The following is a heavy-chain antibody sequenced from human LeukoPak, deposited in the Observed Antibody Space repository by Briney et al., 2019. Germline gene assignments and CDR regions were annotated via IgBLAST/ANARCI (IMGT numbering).Heavy chain of an antibody. J-gene: IGHJ4*02. D-gene: IGHD6-19*01. CDR2: ISAYDGNT. Sequence: ASVKVSCKASGYTSTSYGISWVRQAPGQGLEWMGWISAYDGNTNYAQKLQGRVTMTTDTSTSTAYMELRTLSSDDTAVYYCARGSSGWPNYYFDFWGQGTLVTVSS. CDR3: ARGSSGWPNYYFDF. CDR1: GYTSTSYG. V-gene: IGHV1-18*01.